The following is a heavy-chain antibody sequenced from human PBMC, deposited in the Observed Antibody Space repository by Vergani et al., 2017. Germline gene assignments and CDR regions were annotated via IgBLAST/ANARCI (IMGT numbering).Heavy chain of an antibody. CDR1: GGSISNYF. J-gene: IGHJ5*02. D-gene: IGHD5-18*01. CDR3: ARGGYSYGSFWFDP. CDR2: IYYSGST. Sequence: QVQLQESGPGLVKPSETLSLTCTVSGGSISNYFWNWIPQPPGKGLEWIGYIYYSGSTNYNPSLKSRVTISVDTSKNQFSLKLSSVTAADTAVYYCARGGYSYGSFWFDPWGQGTLVTVSS. V-gene: IGHV4-59*01.